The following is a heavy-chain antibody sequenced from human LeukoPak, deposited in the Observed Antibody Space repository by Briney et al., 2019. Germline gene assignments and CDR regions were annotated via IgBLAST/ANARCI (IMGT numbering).Heavy chain of an antibody. Sequence: GASVKVSCKASGGTFSSYAISWVRQAPGQGLEWMGGIIPIFGTANYAQKFQERVTITRDMSTSTAYMELSSLRSEDTAVYYCAADRRGYSGYDSYQGWGQGTLVTVSS. J-gene: IGHJ4*02. CDR3: AADRRGYSGYDSYQG. CDR2: IIPIFGTA. V-gene: IGHV1-69*05. CDR1: GGTFSSYA. D-gene: IGHD5-12*01.